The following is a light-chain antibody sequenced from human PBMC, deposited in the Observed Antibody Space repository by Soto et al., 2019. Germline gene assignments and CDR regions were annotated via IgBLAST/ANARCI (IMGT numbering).Light chain of an antibody. Sequence: IGLTHSPATGSLSRGERATLSCRASESVSSYLAWYQQKTGQAHRLLIYDASNKAPGIPASFSGSGAGTNFTLTIVYLGPEDFAVYYCQHRSDWPRRARTFGGGNKV. CDR2: DAS. CDR3: QHRSDWPRRART. J-gene: IGKJ4*01. CDR1: ESVSSY. V-gene: IGKV3-11*01.